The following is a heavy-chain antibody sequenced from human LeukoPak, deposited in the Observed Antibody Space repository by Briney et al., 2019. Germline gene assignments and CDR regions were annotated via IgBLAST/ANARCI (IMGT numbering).Heavy chain of an antibody. J-gene: IGHJ6*03. D-gene: IGHD4-17*01. V-gene: IGHV4-38-2*02. CDR2: MYHSGST. CDR3: ARGTTVTTYMDV. CDR1: GYSISSGYY. Sequence: NPSETLSLTCTVSGYSISSGYYWGWIRQPPGKGLEWIGSMYHSGSTYYNPSLKSRVTISLDTSKNQFSLKLRSVTAADTAMYYCARGTTVTTYMDVWGKGTTVTISS.